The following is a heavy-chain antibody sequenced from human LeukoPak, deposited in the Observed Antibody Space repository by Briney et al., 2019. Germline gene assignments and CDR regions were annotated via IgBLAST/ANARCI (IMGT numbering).Heavy chain of an antibody. Sequence: SVRVSCKSPAGSFSSYAISWVRQAPGRGPEWMGRIIPIFDSKDYTERFRGRLTLTADRSTGTAFMELSSLRPDDTATYYCVRDYDTSGPQKNYFDFWGQGTLITVSS. V-gene: IGHV1-69*04. CDR3: VRDYDTSGPQKNYFDF. J-gene: IGHJ4*02. CDR1: AGSFSSYA. CDR2: IIPIFDSK. D-gene: IGHD3-22*01.